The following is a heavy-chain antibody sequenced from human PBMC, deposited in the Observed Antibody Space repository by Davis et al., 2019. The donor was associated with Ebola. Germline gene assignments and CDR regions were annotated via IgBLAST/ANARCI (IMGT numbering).Heavy chain of an antibody. Sequence: ESLKIPCAASGFTLSNYAMNWVRQAPGKGLEWVSGISGSGSTTYYADSVKRRFTIPRDNSKNTLSLQMNSLRAEDTATYYCAKVGYGPKIGRDHFDSWGQGTLVTVSS. J-gene: IGHJ4*02. CDR2: ISGSGSTT. CDR3: AKVGYGPKIGRDHFDS. D-gene: IGHD4-17*01. V-gene: IGHV3-23*01. CDR1: GFTLSNYA.